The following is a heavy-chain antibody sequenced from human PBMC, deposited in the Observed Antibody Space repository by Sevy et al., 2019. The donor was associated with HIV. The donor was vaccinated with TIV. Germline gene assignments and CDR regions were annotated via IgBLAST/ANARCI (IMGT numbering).Heavy chain of an antibody. CDR1: GITISSHW. J-gene: IGHJ6*02. CDR3: AGAMGV. Sequence: GGSLRLSCVGSGITISSHWMNWVRQAPGKGLEWVANINQDGSEKYHVDSVKGRFTISTDNAKNSGYLQMHSLRVEDSGVYYGAGAMGVWGQGTTVTVSS. CDR2: INQDGSEK. V-gene: IGHV3-7*01.